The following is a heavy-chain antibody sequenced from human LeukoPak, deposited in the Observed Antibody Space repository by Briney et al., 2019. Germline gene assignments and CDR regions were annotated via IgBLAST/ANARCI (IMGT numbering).Heavy chain of an antibody. J-gene: IGHJ4*02. CDR3: AREGGPYSSTLRGQ. V-gene: IGHV3-53*01. D-gene: IGHD2-2*01. CDR2: MYSTGST. Sequence: PGGSLRLSCAVSGFTVSGNYMSWVRQAPGKGLEWVSVMYSTGSTDYADSVKGRFTIIRDNSKNTLYLQMNNLRAEDTAVYYCAREGGPYSSTLRGQWGQGTLVTVSS. CDR1: GFTVSGNY.